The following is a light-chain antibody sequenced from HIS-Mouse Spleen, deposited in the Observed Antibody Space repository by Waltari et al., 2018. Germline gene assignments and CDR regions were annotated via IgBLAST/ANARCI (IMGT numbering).Light chain of an antibody. Sequence: EIVMTQTPPTLSLSSRERAALSCTASQSVSSNLAWYQQKPGQAPRLLIYGASTRPTGIPARFSGSGSATEFPLTISSLQSEDFAVYYCQQYNNWAFTFGPGTKVDIK. CDR3: QQYNNWAFT. V-gene: IGKV3-15*01. CDR2: GAS. CDR1: QSVSSN. J-gene: IGKJ3*01.